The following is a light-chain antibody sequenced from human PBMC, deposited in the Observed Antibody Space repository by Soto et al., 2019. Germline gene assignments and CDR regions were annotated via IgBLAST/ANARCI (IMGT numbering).Light chain of an antibody. CDR1: QGISSY. V-gene: IGKV1-9*01. CDR2: AAS. J-gene: IGKJ5*01. Sequence: DIQMTQSPSTLSGSVGDRVTITCRASQGISSYLAWYQQKPGKAPRLLIYAASTLQSGVPSRFSGSGSGTEFTLTISRLQPEDFATYYCQQLNSYPITFGQGTRREIK. CDR3: QQLNSYPIT.